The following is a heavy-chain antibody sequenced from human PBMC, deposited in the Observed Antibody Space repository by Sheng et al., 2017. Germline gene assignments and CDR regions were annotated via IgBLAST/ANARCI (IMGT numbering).Heavy chain of an antibody. V-gene: IGHV3-48*03. Sequence: EVELVESGGGLVQPGGSLRLSCAASGFTFSTYEMIWIRQAPGKGLEWVSYISGSGDTIYYADSVKGRFFMSRDNAKNSLYLQMSSLRAEDTAVYYCASHTYGYSHYWGQGTLV. CDR3: ASHTYGYSHY. CDR1: GFTFSTYE. D-gene: IGHD5-18*01. J-gene: IGHJ4*02. CDR2: ISGSGDTI.